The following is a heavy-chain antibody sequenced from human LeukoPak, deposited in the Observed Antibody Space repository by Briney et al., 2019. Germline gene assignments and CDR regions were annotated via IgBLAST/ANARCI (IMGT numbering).Heavy chain of an antibody. CDR3: ARVSARGVAGWGFFQH. D-gene: IGHD6-19*01. Sequence: GRSLRLSCVASGFTFRSYAMHWVRLAPGKGLEWVAVISSDGSNKYYVDSVKGRFTISRDNPKNTLFLQMNSLTAEDTAVYYCARVSARGVAGWGFFQHWGQGTLVTVSS. V-gene: IGHV3-30-3*01. CDR2: ISSDGSNK. J-gene: IGHJ1*01. CDR1: GFTFRSYA.